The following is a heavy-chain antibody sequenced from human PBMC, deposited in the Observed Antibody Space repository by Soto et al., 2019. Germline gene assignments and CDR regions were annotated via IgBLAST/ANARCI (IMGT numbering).Heavy chain of an antibody. CDR3: ARVPVLLWFRRPYYGMDV. J-gene: IGHJ6*02. CDR1: GFTFSSYW. CDR2: IKQDGSEK. D-gene: IGHD3-10*01. V-gene: IGHV3-7*03. Sequence: LRLSCAASGFTFSSYWMSWVRQAPGKGLEWVANIKQDGSEKYYADSVKGRFTISRDNAKNLLYLQMNSLRAEDTAVYYCARVPVLLWFRRPYYGMDVWGQGTTVTVSS.